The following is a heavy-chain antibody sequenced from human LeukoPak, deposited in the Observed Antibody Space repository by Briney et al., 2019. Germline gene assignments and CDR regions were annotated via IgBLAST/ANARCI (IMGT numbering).Heavy chain of an antibody. CDR1: GASINSSGYY. J-gene: IGHJ5*02. D-gene: IGHD6-6*01. Sequence: SETLSLTCTVSGASINSSGYYWGWIRQPPGKGLEWIGSIYYSGSTYYNPSLKSRVTISVDTSKNQFSLKLSSVTAADTAVYYRARSPQGGSIAARLNWFDPWGQGTLVTVSS. CDR2: IYYSGST. CDR3: ARSPQGGSIAARLNWFDP. V-gene: IGHV4-39*01.